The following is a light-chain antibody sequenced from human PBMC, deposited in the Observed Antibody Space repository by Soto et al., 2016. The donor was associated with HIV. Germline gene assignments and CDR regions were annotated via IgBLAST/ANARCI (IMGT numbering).Light chain of an antibody. CDR2: AAS. CDR3: QQYDSYPLT. V-gene: IGKV1-16*02. CDR1: QDITNY. J-gene: IGKJ4*01. Sequence: DIQMTQSPSSLSASVGDRVIITCRASQDITNYLAWFQQKPGKAPQSLIYAASTLQSGVPSKFSGSGSGTDFTLTISSLQSEDSATYYCQQYDSYPLTFGGGTKLEIK.